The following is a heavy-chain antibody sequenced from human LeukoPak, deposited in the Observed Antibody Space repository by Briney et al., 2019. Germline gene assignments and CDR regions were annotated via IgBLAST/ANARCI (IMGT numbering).Heavy chain of an antibody. CDR1: GGSVSSGSYY. CDR2: IYYSGST. D-gene: IGHD3-22*01. V-gene: IGHV4-61*01. J-gene: IGHJ4*02. CDR3: ARAGYYDSSGYYYLLLFDY. Sequence: SETLSLTCTVSGGSVSSGSYYGSWIRQPPGKGLEWIGYIYYSGSTNYNPSLKSRVTISVDTSKNQFSLKLSSVTAADTAVYYCARAGYYDSSGYYYLLLFDYWGQGTLVTVSS.